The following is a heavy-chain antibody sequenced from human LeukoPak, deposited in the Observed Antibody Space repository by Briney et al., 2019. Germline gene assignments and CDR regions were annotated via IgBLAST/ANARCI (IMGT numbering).Heavy chain of an antibody. D-gene: IGHD3-10*01. CDR2: ISGNGDYT. V-gene: IGHV3-23*01. CDR3: AKGRTTYYYGSGSYDLDY. J-gene: IGHJ4*02. Sequence: GGSLRLSCAASGFTFTSYAMSWVRQAPGKGLEWVSAISGNGDYTYYADSLRGRFTISRDNSKNTLYLQMNSLRAEDTALYYCAKGRTTYYYGSGSYDLDYWGQGTLVTVSS. CDR1: GFTFTSYA.